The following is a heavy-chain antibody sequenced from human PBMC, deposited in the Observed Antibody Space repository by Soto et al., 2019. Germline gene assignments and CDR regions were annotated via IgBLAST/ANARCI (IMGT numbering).Heavy chain of an antibody. V-gene: IGHV1-3*04. CDR2: IRTASGDT. D-gene: IGHD6-13*01. J-gene: IGHJ1*01. CDR3: ARGDGSSWYPP. Sequence: QVQLVQSGTEVMNPGASVRISCRTSGYTFTSHTIHWVRQAPGQGLEWLGWIRTASGDTQYAQNYLGTVTLTMDTFAATGYMELRSLRYEDTAVYYCARGDGSSWYPPWGQGTLITVSS. CDR1: GYTFTSHT.